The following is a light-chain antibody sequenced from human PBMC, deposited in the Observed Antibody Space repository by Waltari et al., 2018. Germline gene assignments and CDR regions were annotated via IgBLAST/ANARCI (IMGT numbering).Light chain of an antibody. CDR2: CAS. CDR1: QSALSSSNNKNF. Sequence: DIVMTQSPDSLTVSLGERATVNCKSSQSALSSSNNKNFLAWYQQKPGQPPKLLIYCASTRGSGVPDRFSGSGSGTDFTLTISSLQAEDVAVYYCQQYYITPPTFGQGTKVEIK. J-gene: IGKJ1*01. CDR3: QQYYITPPT. V-gene: IGKV4-1*01.